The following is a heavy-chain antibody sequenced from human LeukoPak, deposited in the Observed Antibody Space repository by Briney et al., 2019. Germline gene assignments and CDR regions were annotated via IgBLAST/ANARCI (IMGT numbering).Heavy chain of an antibody. Sequence: SETLSLTCAVYGGSFSGYYWSWIRQPPGKGLEWIGEINHSGSTNYNPSLKSRVTISVDTSKNQFSLKLSSVTAADTAVYYCARVSEDMVRGVITNWFDPWGQGTLVTVSS. CDR1: GGSFSGYY. J-gene: IGHJ5*02. CDR2: INHSGST. CDR3: ARVSEDMVRGVITNWFDP. V-gene: IGHV4-34*01. D-gene: IGHD3-10*01.